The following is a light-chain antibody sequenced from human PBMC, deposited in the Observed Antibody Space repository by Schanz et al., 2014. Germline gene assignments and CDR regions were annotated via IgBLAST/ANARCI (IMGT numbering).Light chain of an antibody. Sequence: QSVLTQSPSVSGAPGQRVTISCTGSSSNIGAGYDVHWYQQLPGTAPKLLIYGNSNRPSGVPDRFSGSKSGTSASLAISGLQSEDEADYYCAAWDDSLDAYVFGSGTKLTVL. CDR3: AAWDDSLDAYV. V-gene: IGLV1-40*01. CDR1: SSNIGAGYD. CDR2: GNS. J-gene: IGLJ1*01.